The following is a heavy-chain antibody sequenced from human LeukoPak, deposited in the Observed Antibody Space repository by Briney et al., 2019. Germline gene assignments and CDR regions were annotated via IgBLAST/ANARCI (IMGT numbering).Heavy chain of an antibody. CDR1: GFTFSSYA. V-gene: IGHV3-23*01. Sequence: PGGSLRLSCAASGFTFSSYAMSWVRQAPGKGLEWVSAISGSGGSTYYADSVKGRFTISRDNSKNTLYLQMNSLRVEDTAIYYCAKCAHGICYMADYWGQGTLVTASS. J-gene: IGHJ4*02. CDR2: ISGSGGST. CDR3: AKCAHGICYMADY. D-gene: IGHD2-8*01.